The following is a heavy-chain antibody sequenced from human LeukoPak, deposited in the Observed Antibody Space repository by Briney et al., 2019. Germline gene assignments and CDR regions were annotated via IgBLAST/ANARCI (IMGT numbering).Heavy chain of an antibody. J-gene: IGHJ4*02. V-gene: IGHV4-34*01. Sequence: SETLSLTCAVYGGSFSGYYWSWIRQPPGKGLEWIGEINHSGSTNYNPSLKSRVTISVDTSKNQFSLKLSSVTAVDTAVYYCARGRRVVPAATRIYYFDYWGQGTLVTVSS. CDR3: ARGRRVVPAATRIYYFDY. CDR2: INHSGST. D-gene: IGHD2-2*01. CDR1: GGSFSGYY.